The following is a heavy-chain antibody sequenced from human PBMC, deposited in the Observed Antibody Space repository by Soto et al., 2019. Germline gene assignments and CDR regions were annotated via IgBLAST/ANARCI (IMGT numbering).Heavy chain of an antibody. CDR2: IYYSGST. D-gene: IGHD7-27*01. Sequence: QVQLQESGPGLVKPSETLSLTCTVSGGSVSSGSYYWSWIRQPPGKGLEWIGYIYYSGSTNYNPSLKSRVTISVDTSKNQFSRKLSSVTAADTAVYYCAGGRTGHADYWGQGTLVTVSS. CDR1: GGSVSSGSYY. J-gene: IGHJ4*02. V-gene: IGHV4-61*01. CDR3: AGGRTGHADY.